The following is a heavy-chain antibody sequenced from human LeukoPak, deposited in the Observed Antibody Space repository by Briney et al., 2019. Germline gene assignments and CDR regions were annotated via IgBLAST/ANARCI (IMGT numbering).Heavy chain of an antibody. CDR2: IYYSGST. V-gene: IGHV4-59*01. Sequence: SETLSLTCNVSGGSISSYYWSWIRQPPGKGLEWIGYIYYSGSTNYNPSLKSRVTISVDTSKNQFSLKLSSVTAADTAVYYCARSGYSYGSEEYYFDYWGQGTLVTVSS. J-gene: IGHJ4*02. D-gene: IGHD5-18*01. CDR3: ARSGYSYGSEEYYFDY. CDR1: GGSISSYY.